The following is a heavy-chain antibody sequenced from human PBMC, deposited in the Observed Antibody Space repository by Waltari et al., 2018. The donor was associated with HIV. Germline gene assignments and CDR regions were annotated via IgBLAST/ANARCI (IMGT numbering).Heavy chain of an antibody. J-gene: IGHJ5*02. CDR3: ARRPGYCSGTRCYYSHWFDP. Sequence: QITLEESGPTLVKPTQTLTLTCTFPGFSLSTSGLGVGWIRQPPGKALEWLALIYWNGNKHYSPSLKSRVTITKETSKDQVVLKMTNMDPADTATYFCARRPGYCSGTRCYYSHWFDPWGQGTLVTVSS. CDR1: GFSLSTSGLG. D-gene: IGHD2-2*03. V-gene: IGHV2-5*01. CDR2: IYWNGNK.